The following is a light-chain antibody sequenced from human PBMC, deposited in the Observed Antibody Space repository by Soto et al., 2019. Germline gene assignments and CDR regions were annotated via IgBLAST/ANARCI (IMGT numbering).Light chain of an antibody. Sequence: DIQMTQSPSSLSASVGDRVTITCRASQSISSYLNWYQQKPGKAPKLLIYAASSLQSGVPSRFSGSGSVTDFTLTISSLQPEDVGTYYCQQSYSTPFTFGPGTKVDIK. CDR2: AAS. CDR3: QQSYSTPFT. J-gene: IGKJ3*01. V-gene: IGKV1-39*01. CDR1: QSISSY.